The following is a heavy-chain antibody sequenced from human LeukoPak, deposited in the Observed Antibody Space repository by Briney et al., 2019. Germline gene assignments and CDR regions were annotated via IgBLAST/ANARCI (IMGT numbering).Heavy chain of an antibody. V-gene: IGHV3-23*01. CDR1: GFTFSSYA. D-gene: IGHD4-17*01. CDR2: ISGSGGST. J-gene: IGHJ6*02. CDR3: ATFSFGDYYYYYGMDV. Sequence: QPGASLRLSCAASGFTFSSYAMSWVRQAPGKGLEWVSAISGSGGSTYYADSAKGRFTISRDNSKNTLYLQMNSLRAEDTAVYYCATFSFGDYYYYYGMDVWGQGTTVTVSS.